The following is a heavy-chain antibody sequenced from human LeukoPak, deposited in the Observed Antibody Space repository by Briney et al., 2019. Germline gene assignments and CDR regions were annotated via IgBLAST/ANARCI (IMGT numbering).Heavy chain of an antibody. CDR2: IYYRGST. J-gene: IGHJ4*02. CDR3: ARGDDYKSTLFDY. Sequence: PSETLSLTCTVSGGSISGYYWNWIRQPPGKGLEWIGYIYYRGSTNYNPSLKSRVTISVDTSKNQFSLKLSSATATDTAMYYCARGDDYKSTLFDYWGQGTLVTVSS. D-gene: IGHD5-12*01. CDR1: GGSISGYY. V-gene: IGHV4-59*01.